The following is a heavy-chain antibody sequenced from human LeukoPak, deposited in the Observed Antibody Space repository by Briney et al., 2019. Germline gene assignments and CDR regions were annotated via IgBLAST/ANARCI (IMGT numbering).Heavy chain of an antibody. D-gene: IGHD5-18*01. CDR1: GGSFSGYY. CDR3: ARGQYSPTTRNTAMVSRRAFDI. Sequence: SKTLSLTCAVYGGSFSGYYWSWIRQPPGKGLEWLGEINHSGSTNYNPSLKSRVTISVDTSKNQFSLKLSSVTAADTAVYYCARGQYSPTTRNTAMVSRRAFDIWGQGTMVTVSS. V-gene: IGHV4-34*01. CDR2: INHSGST. J-gene: IGHJ3*02.